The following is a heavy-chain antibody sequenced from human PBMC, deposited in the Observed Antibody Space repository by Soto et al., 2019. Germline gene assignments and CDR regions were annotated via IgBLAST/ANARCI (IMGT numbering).Heavy chain of an antibody. CDR3: ARVTSP. CDR2: IYHSGST. V-gene: IGHV4-30-2*01. CDR1: GGSISSGGYS. Sequence: PSETLSLTCAVSGGSISSGGYSWSWIRQPPGKGLEWIGYIYHSGSTYYNPSLKSRVTISVDRSKNQFSLKLSSVTAADTAVYYCARVTSPWGQGTLVTAPQ. J-gene: IGHJ5*02.